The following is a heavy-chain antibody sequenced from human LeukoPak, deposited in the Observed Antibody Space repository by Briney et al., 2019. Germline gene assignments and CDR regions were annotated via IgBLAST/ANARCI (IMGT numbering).Heavy chain of an antibody. CDR1: GYTFTGYY. V-gene: IGHV1-69*06. J-gene: IGHJ4*02. CDR3: ARVDRYYDSSGYYYFDY. Sequence: ASVKVSCKASGYTFTGYYMHWVRQAPGQGLEWMGGIIPIFGTANYAQKFQGRVTITADKSTSTAYMELSSLRSEDTAVYYCARVDRYYDSSGYYYFDYWGQGTLVTVSS. D-gene: IGHD3-22*01. CDR2: IIPIFGTA.